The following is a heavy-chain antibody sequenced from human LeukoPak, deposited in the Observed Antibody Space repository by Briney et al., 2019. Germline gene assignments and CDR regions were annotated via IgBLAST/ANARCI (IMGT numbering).Heavy chain of an antibody. CDR2: IIPIFGTA. CDR3: ARVSHQGDYYDHDY. J-gene: IGHJ4*02. D-gene: IGHD3-22*01. CDR1: GYTFTGYY. Sequence: SVKVSCKASGYTFTGYYMHWVRQAPGQGLEWMGRIIPIFGTANYAQKFQGRVTITTDESTSTAYMELSSLRSEDTAVYYCARVSHQGDYYDHDYWGQGTLVTVSS. V-gene: IGHV1-69*05.